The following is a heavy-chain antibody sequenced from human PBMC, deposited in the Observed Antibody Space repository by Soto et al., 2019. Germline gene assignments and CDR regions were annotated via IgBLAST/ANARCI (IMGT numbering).Heavy chain of an antibody. CDR3: ARESEDLTSNFDY. CDR2: ISSTTNYI. Sequence: PGGSLRLSCATSGFTFTRYSMNWVRQAPGKGLEWVSSISSTTNYIYYADSMKGRFTVSRDNAKNSVYLEMNSLSAEDTAVYYCARESEDLTSNFDYWGQGTLVTVSS. J-gene: IGHJ4*02. V-gene: IGHV3-21*01. CDR1: GFTFTRYS.